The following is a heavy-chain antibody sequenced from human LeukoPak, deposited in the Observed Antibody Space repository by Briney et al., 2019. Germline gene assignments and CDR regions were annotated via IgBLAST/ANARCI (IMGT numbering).Heavy chain of an antibody. CDR3: AKDLRTYGSGIYRLPTVIFNY. D-gene: IGHD3-10*01. CDR1: GFSFSTYA. V-gene: IGHV3-23*01. CDR2: IIATGDST. Sequence: GGSLRLSCAASGFSFSTYAMSWVRQTPRKGLEWVSSIIATGDSTYHADSVKGRFTISRDNSKNTLYLQMNSLRAEDTAIYYCAKDLRTYGSGIYRLPTVIFNYWGQGTLVTASS. J-gene: IGHJ4*02.